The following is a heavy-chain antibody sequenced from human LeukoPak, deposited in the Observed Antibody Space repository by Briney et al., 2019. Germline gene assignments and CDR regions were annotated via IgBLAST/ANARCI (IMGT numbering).Heavy chain of an antibody. CDR3: AKRGVVIRVILVGFHKEAYYFDS. CDR1: GITLSNYG. Sequence: GGSLRLSCAVSGITLSNYGMSWVRQAPGKGLEWVAGISGSAGGTNYADSVKGRFTISRDNSKNTLYLQMNRLKAEDTAVYFCAKRGVVIRVILVGFHKEAYYFDSWGQGALVTVSS. D-gene: IGHD3-22*01. V-gene: IGHV3-23*01. CDR2: ISGSAGGT. J-gene: IGHJ4*02.